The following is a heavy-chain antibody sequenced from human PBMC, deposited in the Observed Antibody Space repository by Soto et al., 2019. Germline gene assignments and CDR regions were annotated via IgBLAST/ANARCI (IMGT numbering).Heavy chain of an antibody. D-gene: IGHD3-16*01. V-gene: IGHV1-69*06. Sequence: SVTFSCAASVYSFSSHAITWVRQSPGQGLECMGGIIPVFGTPSYAQKFKGRVTIPEEKSTKPFNLELRTLRSEDTAVYYWGRGGGLSTSWYWGDGLDSWGEGSQVTDSS. J-gene: IGHJ4*02. CDR1: VYSFSSHA. CDR2: IIPVFGTP. CDR3: GRGGGLSTSWYWGDGLDS.